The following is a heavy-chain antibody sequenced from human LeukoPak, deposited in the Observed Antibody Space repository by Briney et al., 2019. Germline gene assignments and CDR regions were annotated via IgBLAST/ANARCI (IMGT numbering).Heavy chain of an antibody. D-gene: IGHD3-9*01. V-gene: IGHV3-30*02. CDR1: GFTFNSYG. CDR3: ARGGYYNILTGFRARILGFDY. Sequence: AGGSLRLSCAASGFTFNSYGMNWVRQVPGKGLEWVAFIRYDGSNKYYADSVKGRFTISRDNSKNTLYLQMTSLKTEDTAVYFCARGGYYNILTGFRARILGFDYWGQGTLVTVSS. J-gene: IGHJ4*02. CDR2: IRYDGSNK.